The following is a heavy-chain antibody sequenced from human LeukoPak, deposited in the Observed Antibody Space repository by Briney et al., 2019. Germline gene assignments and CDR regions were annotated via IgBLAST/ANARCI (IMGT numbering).Heavy chain of an antibody. CDR3: ARGDSRISVYFAS. D-gene: IGHD3-22*01. CDR2: INHSGST. Sequence: SETLSLTCAVYGGSFSGYYWSWIRQPPGKGLDWIGEINHSGSTNYNPSLKSRATISVDTSKNQFSLKLSSVTAADTAVYYCARGDSRISVYFASWVQGTLVTVSS. V-gene: IGHV4-34*01. J-gene: IGHJ4*02. CDR1: GGSFSGYY.